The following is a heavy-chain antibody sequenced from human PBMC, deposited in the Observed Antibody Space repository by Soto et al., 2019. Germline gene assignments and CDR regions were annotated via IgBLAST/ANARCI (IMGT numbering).Heavy chain of an antibody. D-gene: IGHD2-8*01. CDR1: GFTFSSYW. CDR2: IKQDGSEK. Sequence: SGGSLRLSCAASGFTFSSYWMSWVRQAPGKGLEWVANIKQDGSEKYYVDSVKGRFTISRDNAKNSLYLQMNSLRAEDTAVYYCARTRGYCTNGVCYTLNGIWYAFDIWRQGTMVTVSS. J-gene: IGHJ3*02. CDR3: ARTRGYCTNGVCYTLNGIWYAFDI. V-gene: IGHV3-7*01.